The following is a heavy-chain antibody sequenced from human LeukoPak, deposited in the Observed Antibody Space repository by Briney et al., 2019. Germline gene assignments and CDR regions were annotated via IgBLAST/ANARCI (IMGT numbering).Heavy chain of an antibody. CDR2: IRNDGAKT. Sequence: GGSLRLSCVGSTFTFSDYGMHWVRQAPGKGLEWVAFIRNDGAKTYYADSAKGRFTISRDNSRNTLYLQMNSLRPEDTAVYYCAKVACSDSSCFFSDYWGQGTLVTVSS. D-gene: IGHD6-19*01. CDR1: TFTFSDYG. V-gene: IGHV3-30*02. CDR3: AKVACSDSSCFFSDY. J-gene: IGHJ4*02.